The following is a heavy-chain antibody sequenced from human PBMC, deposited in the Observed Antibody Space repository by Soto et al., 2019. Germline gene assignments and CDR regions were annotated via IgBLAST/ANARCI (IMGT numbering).Heavy chain of an antibody. CDR2: ISYDGSNK. Sequence: QVQLVESGGGVVQPGRSLRLSCAASGFTFSSYGMHWVRQAPGKGLEWVAVISYDGSNKYYADSVKGRFTISRDNSKNTLYLQMNSLRAEDTGVYYCAKSGLAYCGGDCYSEWFDPWGQGTLVTVSS. J-gene: IGHJ5*02. V-gene: IGHV3-30*18. CDR1: GFTFSSYG. D-gene: IGHD2-21*02. CDR3: AKSGLAYCGGDCYSEWFDP.